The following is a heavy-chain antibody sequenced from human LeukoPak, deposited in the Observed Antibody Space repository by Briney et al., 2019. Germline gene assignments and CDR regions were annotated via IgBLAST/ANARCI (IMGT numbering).Heavy chain of an antibody. CDR2: IKQDGSEK. Sequence: GGSLRLSCAASGFTFSSYWMSWVRQAPGKGLEWVANIKQDGSEKYYVDSVKGRFTISRDNAKNSLYLQMNSLRAEDTAVYYCARDVIWFGVPTMDVWGKGTTVTVSS. CDR1: GFTFSSYW. J-gene: IGHJ6*04. CDR3: ARDVIWFGVPTMDV. V-gene: IGHV3-7*01. D-gene: IGHD3-10*01.